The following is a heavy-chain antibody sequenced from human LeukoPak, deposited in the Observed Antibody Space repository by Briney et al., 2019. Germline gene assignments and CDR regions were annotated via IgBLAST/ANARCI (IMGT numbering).Heavy chain of an antibody. CDR2: ISGSGGST. CDR3: AIRIVLNWNHRRGFDP. D-gene: IGHD1-1*01. V-gene: IGHV3-23*01. J-gene: IGHJ5*02. Sequence: PGGSLRLSCAASGFTFSSYAMSWVRQAPGKGLELVSAISGSGGSTYYADSVKGRFTISRDNSKNTLYLQMNSLRAEDTAVYYCAIRIVLNWNHRRGFDPWGQGTLVTVSS. CDR1: GFTFSSYA.